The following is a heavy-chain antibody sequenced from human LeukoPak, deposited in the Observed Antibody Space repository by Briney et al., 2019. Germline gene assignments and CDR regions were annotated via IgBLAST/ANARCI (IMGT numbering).Heavy chain of an antibody. Sequence: GGSLRLSCAASGFTFSSYAMSWVRQAPGKGLEWVSAISGSGGSTYYADSVKGRFTISRDNAKNSLYLQMNSLRAEDTAVYYCARDPVDSIVVVPAAMSGYWGQGTLVTVSS. CDR2: ISGSGGST. J-gene: IGHJ4*02. CDR1: GFTFSSYA. CDR3: ARDPVDSIVVVPAAMSGY. D-gene: IGHD2-2*01. V-gene: IGHV3-23*01.